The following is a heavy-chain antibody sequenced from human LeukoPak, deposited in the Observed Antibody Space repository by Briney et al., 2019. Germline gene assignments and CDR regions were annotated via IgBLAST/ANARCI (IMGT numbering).Heavy chain of an antibody. CDR3: ARWMATVTTPDY. CDR2: INPNSGGT. J-gene: IGHJ4*02. Sequence: ASVKVSCKASGYTFISYPITWVRQAPGQGLEWMGWINPNSGGTNYAQKFQGRVTMTRDTSISTAYMELSRLRSDDTAVYYCARWMATVTTPDYWGQGTLVTVSS. D-gene: IGHD4-11*01. CDR1: GYTFISYP. V-gene: IGHV1-2*02.